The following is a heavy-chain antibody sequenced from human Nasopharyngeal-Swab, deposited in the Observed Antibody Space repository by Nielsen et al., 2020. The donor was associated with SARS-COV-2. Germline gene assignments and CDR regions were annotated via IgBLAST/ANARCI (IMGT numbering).Heavy chain of an antibody. V-gene: IGHV4-59*08. J-gene: IGHJ4*02. CDR2: IYYSGST. Sequence: SETLSLTCTVSGGSISSYYWSWIRQPPGKGLEWIGYIYYSGSTNYNPSLKSRVTISVGTSKNQFSLKLSSVTAADTAVYYCARHHYDFWSGYYEGYFDYWGQGTLVTVSS. CDR1: GGSISSYY. D-gene: IGHD3-3*01. CDR3: ARHHYDFWSGYYEGYFDY.